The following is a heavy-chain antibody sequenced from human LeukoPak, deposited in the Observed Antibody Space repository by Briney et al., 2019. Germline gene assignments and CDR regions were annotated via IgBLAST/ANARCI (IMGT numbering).Heavy chain of an antibody. CDR3: ARDQGEYGDYVTFWDY. Sequence: GASVKVSCEASGYTFTSYAMHWVRQAPGQRLEWMGWINAGNGNTKYSQKFQGRVTITRDTSASIAYMELSSLRSEDTAVYYCARDQGEYGDYVTFWDYWGQGTLVTVSS. J-gene: IGHJ4*02. CDR2: INAGNGNT. CDR1: GYTFTSYA. D-gene: IGHD4-17*01. V-gene: IGHV1-3*01.